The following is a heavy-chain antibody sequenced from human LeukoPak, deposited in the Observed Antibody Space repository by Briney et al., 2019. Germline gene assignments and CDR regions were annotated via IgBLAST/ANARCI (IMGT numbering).Heavy chain of an antibody. CDR3: ARVPYVFDL. Sequence: GGSRRFSFEAPGFTSGITWMHGVGQAPGRGLVWVSRINRDGSSTDYLDSVKGRFTISRDNARYTLYLQMNSLRAEDTAVYYCARVPYVFDLWGQGTMVTVSS. J-gene: IGHJ3*01. CDR2: INRDGSST. CDR1: GFTSGITW. V-gene: IGHV3-74*01.